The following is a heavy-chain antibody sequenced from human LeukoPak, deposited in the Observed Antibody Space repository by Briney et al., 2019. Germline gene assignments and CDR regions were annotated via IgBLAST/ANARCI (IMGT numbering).Heavy chain of an antibody. Sequence: GGSLRLSCVASGFTFSTFAMSWVRQAPGKGLEWVSAIRANGGGTYYADSVKGRFTISRDNSKNTLYLQMNGLRAEDTAIYYCAKDRGYWGQGTLVTVSS. V-gene: IGHV3-23*01. CDR2: IRANGGGT. CDR3: AKDRGY. CDR1: GFTFSTFA. J-gene: IGHJ4*02.